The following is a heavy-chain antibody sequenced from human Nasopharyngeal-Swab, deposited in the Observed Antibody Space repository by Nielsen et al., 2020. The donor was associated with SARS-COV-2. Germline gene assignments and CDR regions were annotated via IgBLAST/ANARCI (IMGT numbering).Heavy chain of an antibody. Sequence: PGKGLEWIGSIYYSGSTYYNPSLKSRVTISVDTSKNQFSLKLSSVTAADTAVYYCARLLIAANGHYMDVWGKGTTVTVSS. D-gene: IGHD2-15*01. J-gene: IGHJ6*03. V-gene: IGHV4-39*07. CDR2: IYYSGST. CDR3: ARLLIAANGHYMDV.